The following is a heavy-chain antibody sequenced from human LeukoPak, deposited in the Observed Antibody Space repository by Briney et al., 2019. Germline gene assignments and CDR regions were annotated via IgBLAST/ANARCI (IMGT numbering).Heavy chain of an antibody. CDR3: ARVRPNYDILTGYNALGY. CDR2: INPSGGST. Sequence: ASVKASCKASGYTFTSYYIHCVRQAPGQGLEWMGLINPSGGSTSYAQKFQGRFTMTRDTSTSTVYMGLSSLRSEDTAVYYCARVRPNYDILTGYNALGYWGQGTLVTVSS. D-gene: IGHD3-9*01. J-gene: IGHJ4*02. CDR1: GYTFTSYY. V-gene: IGHV1-46*01.